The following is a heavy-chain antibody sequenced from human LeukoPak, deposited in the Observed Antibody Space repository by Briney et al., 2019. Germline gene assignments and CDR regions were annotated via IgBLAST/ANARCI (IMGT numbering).Heavy chain of an antibody. CDR3: ARSSSWTEGWFDP. D-gene: IGHD6-13*01. V-gene: IGHV5-51*01. Sequence: LGESLTISCKGSGYSFTSYWIGWVRQMPGKGLEWMGIIYPGDSDTRYSPSFQGQVTISADKSISTAYLQWSSLKASDTAMYYCARSSSWTEGWFDPWGQGTMVTVSS. CDR1: GYSFTSYW. CDR2: IYPGDSDT. J-gene: IGHJ5*02.